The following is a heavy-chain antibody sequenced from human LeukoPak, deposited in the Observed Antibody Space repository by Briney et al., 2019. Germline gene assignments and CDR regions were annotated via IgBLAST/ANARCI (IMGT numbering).Heavy chain of an antibody. D-gene: IGHD6-13*01. CDR2: IKSKADGGTT. V-gene: IGHV3-15*01. CDR3: TTQGDSSSWPYYFDY. Sequence: KSGGSLRLSCAASGFTFSNAWMSWVRQAPGKGLEWVGRIKSKADGGTTDYAAPVKGRFTISRDDSKNTLYLQMNSLKTEDTAVYYCTTQGDSSSWPYYFDYWGQGTLVTVSS. J-gene: IGHJ4*02. CDR1: GFTFSNAW.